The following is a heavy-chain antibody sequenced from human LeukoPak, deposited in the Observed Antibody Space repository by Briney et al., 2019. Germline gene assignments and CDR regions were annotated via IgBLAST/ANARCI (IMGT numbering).Heavy chain of an antibody. J-gene: IGHJ4*02. V-gene: IGHV4-31*03. D-gene: IGHD3-3*01. Sequence: SQTLSLTRMVSRGSISSGGYYWSWIRQHPEKGLEWIGYIYYSGSTYYNTSLKSRVTISVDTSKNQFSLKLSSVTAADAAVYYCARREWSKYYFDYWGQGTLVTVSS. CDR1: RGSISSGGYY. CDR2: IYYSGST. CDR3: ARREWSKYYFDY.